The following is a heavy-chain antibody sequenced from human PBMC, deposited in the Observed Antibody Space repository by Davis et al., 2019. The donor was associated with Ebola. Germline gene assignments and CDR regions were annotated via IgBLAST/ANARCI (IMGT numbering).Heavy chain of an antibody. D-gene: IGHD6-13*01. CDR2: IYYSGST. J-gene: IGHJ5*02. Sequence: SETLSLTCTVSGGSISSYYWSWIRQPPGKGLEWIGYIYYSGSTNYNPSLKSRVTISVDTSKNQFSLKLSCVTAADTAVYYCARERLAAAGGNWFDPWGQGTLVTVSS. CDR3: ARERLAAAGGNWFDP. CDR1: GGSISSYY. V-gene: IGHV4-59*12.